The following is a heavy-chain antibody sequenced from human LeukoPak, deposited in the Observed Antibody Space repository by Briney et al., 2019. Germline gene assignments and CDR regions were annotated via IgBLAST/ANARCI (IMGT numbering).Heavy chain of an antibody. Sequence: SETLSLTCTVSGGSVSSGSYYWSWIRQPPGKGLEWIGYIYYSGRTYYNPSLKSRLTIPVDTSKNQFSLKLSSVTAADTAVYYCARETYYDFWSGYLYGMDVWRQGTTVSVSS. CDR2: IYYSGRT. CDR3: ARETYYDFWSGYLYGMDV. CDR1: GGSVSSGSYY. D-gene: IGHD3-3*01. V-gene: IGHV4-30-4*08. J-gene: IGHJ6*02.